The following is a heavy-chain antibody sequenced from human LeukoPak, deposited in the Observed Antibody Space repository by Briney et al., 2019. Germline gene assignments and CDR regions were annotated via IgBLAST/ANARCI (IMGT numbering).Heavy chain of an antibody. Sequence: GGSLRLSCAASGFTVSSNYMSWVRQAPGKGLEWVSTFSGSGGSTHYADSVKGRFTISRDNSKNTLYLQMNSLRAEDTAVYYCARDFPYYYDTSGYYSDSWGQGTLVTVSS. V-gene: IGHV3-23*01. CDR2: FSGSGGST. D-gene: IGHD3-22*01. CDR3: ARDFPYYYDTSGYYSDS. J-gene: IGHJ5*01. CDR1: GFTVSSNY.